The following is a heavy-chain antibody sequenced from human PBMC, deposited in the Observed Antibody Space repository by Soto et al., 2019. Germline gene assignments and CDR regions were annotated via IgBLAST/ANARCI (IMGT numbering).Heavy chain of an antibody. J-gene: IGHJ6*02. D-gene: IGHD2-8*01. CDR3: AKDIILMVYARPDYYGMDV. Sequence: GGSLRLSCAASGFTFSSYAMSWVRQAPGKGLEWVSAISGSGGSTYYADSVKGRFTISRDNSKNTLYLQMNSLRAEDTAVYYCAKDIILMVYARPDYYGMDVWGPGTTVTVSS. CDR1: GFTFSSYA. V-gene: IGHV3-23*01. CDR2: ISGSGGST.